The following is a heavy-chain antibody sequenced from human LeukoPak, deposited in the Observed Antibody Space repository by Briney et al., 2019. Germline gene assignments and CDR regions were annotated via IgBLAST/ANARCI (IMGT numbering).Heavy chain of an antibody. CDR3: ARRTTVPGNPFDY. D-gene: IGHD4-17*01. CDR1: GYTFTSYD. V-gene: IGHV1-8*01. CDR2: MNPNSGNT. Sequence: GASVKVSCTASGYTFTSYDINWVRQATGQGLEWMGWMNPNSGNTGYAQKFQGRVTMTRNTSISTAYMELSSLRSEDTAVYYCARRTTVPGNPFDYWGQGTLVTVSS. J-gene: IGHJ4*02.